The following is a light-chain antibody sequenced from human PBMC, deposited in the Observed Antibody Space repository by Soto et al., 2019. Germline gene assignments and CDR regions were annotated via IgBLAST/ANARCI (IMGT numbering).Light chain of an antibody. CDR3: QQHNSSPHTYT. CDR2: GAS. CDR1: QSVSSSY. Sequence: EIVLTQSPGTLSLSPGERATLSCRASQSVSSSYLVWYQQKPGQAPRLLIYGASSRATGIPDRFSGSGSGTDFTLTISRLEPEDFAVYYCQQHNSSPHTYTFGQGTKLEIK. V-gene: IGKV3-20*01. J-gene: IGKJ2*01.